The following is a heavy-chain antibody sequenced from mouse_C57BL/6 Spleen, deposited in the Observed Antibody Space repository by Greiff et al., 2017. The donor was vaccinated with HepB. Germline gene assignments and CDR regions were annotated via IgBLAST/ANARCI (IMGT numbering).Heavy chain of an antibody. V-gene: IGHV1-69*01. CDR2: IDPSDSYT. D-gene: IGHD1-1*01. Sequence: QVQLQQPGAELVMPGASVKLSCKASGYTFTSYWMHWVKQRPGQGLEWIGEIDPSDSYTNYNQKFKGKSTLTVDKSSSTAYMQLSCLTSEDSAVYYCAKSGGSSYDYFAYWGQGTTLTVSS. J-gene: IGHJ2*01. CDR3: AKSGGSSYDYFAY. CDR1: GYTFTSYW.